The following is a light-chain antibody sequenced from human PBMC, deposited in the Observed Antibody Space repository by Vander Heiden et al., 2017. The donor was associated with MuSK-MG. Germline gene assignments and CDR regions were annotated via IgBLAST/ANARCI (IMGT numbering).Light chain of an antibody. J-gene: IGKJ4*01. Sequence: DSQMTQSPSSLSASVGDRVTITCQASQDISNYLNWYQQKAGRAPKLLIYGASNLKTGVPSRFSGGGSETNFTFTINSLQPEDIATYFCQQYDGLPLTFSGGTKVEI. CDR2: GAS. CDR3: QQYDGLPLT. V-gene: IGKV1-33*01. CDR1: QDISNY.